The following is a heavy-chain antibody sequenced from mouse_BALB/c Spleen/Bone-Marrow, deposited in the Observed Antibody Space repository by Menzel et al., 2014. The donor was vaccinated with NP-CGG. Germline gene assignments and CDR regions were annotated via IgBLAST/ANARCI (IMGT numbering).Heavy chain of an antibody. V-gene: IGHV14-3*02. Sequence: VQLQQSGAELVKPGASVKLSCTASGFNIKDTYMHWVKQRPKQGLEWIGRIDPANGNTKYDPKFQGKATITADTSSNTAYLQLSSLTSEDTAVYYGSSYAMDYWGQGTSVTVSS. CDR3: SSYAMDY. CDR1: GFNIKDTY. CDR2: IDPANGNT. J-gene: IGHJ4*01.